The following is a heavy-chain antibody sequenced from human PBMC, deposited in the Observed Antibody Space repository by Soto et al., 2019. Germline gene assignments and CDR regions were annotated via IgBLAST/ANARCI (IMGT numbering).Heavy chain of an antibody. CDR1: GGSISSSSYY. J-gene: IGHJ4*02. CDR2: IYYSGST. CDR3: ARHAYYDSSVVDY. V-gene: IGHV4-39*01. Sequence: SETLSLTCTVSGGSISSSSYYWGWLRQPPGKGLEWIGRIYYSGSTYYNPSLKSRVTISVDTSKNQFSLKLSSVTAADTAVYYCARHAYYDSSVVDYWGQGTLVTVS. D-gene: IGHD3-22*01.